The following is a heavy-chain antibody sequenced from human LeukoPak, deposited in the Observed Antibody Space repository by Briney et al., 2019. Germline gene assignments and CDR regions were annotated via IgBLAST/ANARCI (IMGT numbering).Heavy chain of an antibody. CDR3: ARGAAAAGRLGFDY. J-gene: IGHJ4*02. CDR1: GGSISSYY. Sequence: PSETLSLTCTVSGGSISSYYWSWIRQLPGKGLEWIGYIYYSGSTNYNPSLTSRVTISVDTSKNQFSLKLSSVTAADTAVYYCARGAAAAGRLGFDYWGQGTLVTVSS. CDR2: IYYSGST. D-gene: IGHD6-13*01. V-gene: IGHV4-59*01.